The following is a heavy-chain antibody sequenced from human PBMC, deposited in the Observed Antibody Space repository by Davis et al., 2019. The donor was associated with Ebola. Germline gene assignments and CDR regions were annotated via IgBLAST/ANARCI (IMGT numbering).Heavy chain of an antibody. CDR1: GGSFSGYY. J-gene: IGHJ2*01. CDR2: INHSGST. Sequence: SETLSLTCAVYGGSFSGYYWSWIRQPPGKGLEWFGEINHSGSTNYNPSLKSRVTISIDTSKNQFSLKLSSVTAADTAIYYCVRTVLIVIPSTVRYFDLWGRGTLVTVSS. V-gene: IGHV4-34*01. CDR3: VRTVLIVIPSTVRYFDL. D-gene: IGHD2-21*01.